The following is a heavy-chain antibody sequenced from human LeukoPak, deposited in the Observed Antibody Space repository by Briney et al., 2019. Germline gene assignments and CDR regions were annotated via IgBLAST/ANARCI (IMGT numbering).Heavy chain of an antibody. V-gene: IGHV3-48*04. CDR1: GFTFSSYS. CDR2: ISSSSSTI. CDR3: ARDDYSGS. J-gene: IGHJ5*02. D-gene: IGHD5-12*01. Sequence: GGSQRLSCVATGFTFSSYSMNWVRQAPGKGLEWVSYISSSSSTIYYADSVKGRFTISRDNAKNSLYLQMNSLRAEDTAVYYCARDDYSGSWGQGTLVTVSS.